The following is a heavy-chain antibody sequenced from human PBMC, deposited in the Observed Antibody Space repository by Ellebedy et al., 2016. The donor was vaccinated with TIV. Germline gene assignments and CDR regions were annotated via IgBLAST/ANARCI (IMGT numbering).Heavy chain of an antibody. CDR1: GFTVNNYG. CDR2: IWYDGSKK. D-gene: IGHD3-22*01. CDR3: ARDVVAESGSIFYFDY. V-gene: IGHV3-33*01. J-gene: IGHJ4*02. Sequence: GGSLRLXXPASGFTVNNYGMHWVRQAPGKGLEWVAVIWYDGSKKDYADSVKGRFTISRDNSKNTLYLEMNSLRAEDTAVYYCARDVVAESGSIFYFDYWGQGALVTVSS.